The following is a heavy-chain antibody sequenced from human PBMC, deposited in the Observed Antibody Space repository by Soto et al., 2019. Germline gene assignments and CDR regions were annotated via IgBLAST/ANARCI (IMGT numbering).Heavy chain of an antibody. J-gene: IGHJ6*02. CDR2: INPNSGGT. V-gene: IGHV1-2*04. D-gene: IGHD2-15*01. Sequence: ASVKVSCKASGYTFTGYYMHWVRQAPGQGLEWMGWINPNSGGTNYAQKFQGWVTMTRDTSISTAYMELSRLRSDDTAVYYCARGGIVVVVAAMLNGEYYYGMDVWGQGTTVTVSS. CDR3: ARGGIVVVVAAMLNGEYYYGMDV. CDR1: GYTFTGYY.